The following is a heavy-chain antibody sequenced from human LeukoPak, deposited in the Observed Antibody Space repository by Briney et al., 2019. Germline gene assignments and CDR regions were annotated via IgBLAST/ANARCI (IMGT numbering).Heavy chain of an antibody. V-gene: IGHV4-38-2*02. J-gene: IGHJ5*02. CDR1: GYSISSGYY. CDR2: IYYSGST. Sequence: SETLSLTCTVSGYSISSGYYWGWIRQPPGKGLEWIGSIYYSGSTYYNPSLKSRVTISVDTSKNQFSLKLSSVTVADTAVYYCARNRNYYGSGNYGVPNWFDPWGQGTLVTVSS. CDR3: ARNRNYYGSGNYGVPNWFDP. D-gene: IGHD3-10*01.